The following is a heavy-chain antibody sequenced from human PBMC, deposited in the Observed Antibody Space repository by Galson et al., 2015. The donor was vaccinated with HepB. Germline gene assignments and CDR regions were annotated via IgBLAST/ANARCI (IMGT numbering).Heavy chain of an antibody. D-gene: IGHD3-10*01. Sequence: LSLTCTVSGGSISSSSYYWGWIRQPPGKGLEWIGSIYYSGSTYYNPSLESRVTISVDTSKNQFSLKLSSVTAADTAVYYCARYYYGSGRRNSDYYGMDVWGQGTTVTVSS. CDR3: ARYYYGSGRRNSDYYGMDV. V-gene: IGHV4-39*01. CDR2: IYYSGST. J-gene: IGHJ6*02. CDR1: GGSISSSSYY.